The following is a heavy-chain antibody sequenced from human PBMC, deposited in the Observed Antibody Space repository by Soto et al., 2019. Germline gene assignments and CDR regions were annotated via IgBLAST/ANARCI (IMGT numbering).Heavy chain of an antibody. CDR2: ISDGGDLT. D-gene: IGHD3-10*01. Sequence: PGGSLRLSCAASGFAFSSHPMSWVRQAPEKRLEWVAGISDGGDLTYNADSVRGRFTISRDNSRNTLYLQMNSLRAEDTAVYYCARRVIGSSRAFDIWGQGTMVTVSS. CDR3: ARRVIGSSRAFDI. J-gene: IGHJ3*02. V-gene: IGHV3-23*01. CDR1: GFAFSSHP.